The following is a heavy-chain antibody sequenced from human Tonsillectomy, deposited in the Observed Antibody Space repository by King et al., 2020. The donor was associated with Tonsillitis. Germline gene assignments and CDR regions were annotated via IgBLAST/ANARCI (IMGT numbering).Heavy chain of an antibody. CDR3: TRVPNCSSTSCYFAGAFDI. Sequence: VQLQESGPGLVKPSQTLSLTCTVSGGSISSGGYYCSWIRQHPGKGLEWIGYIYYSGSTYYNPSLKSRVTISVDTSKNQFSLKLSSVTAADTAIYYCTRVPNCSSTSCYFAGAFDIWGQGTMVTVSS. D-gene: IGHD2-2*01. V-gene: IGHV4-31*03. CDR1: GGSISSGGYY. J-gene: IGHJ3*02. CDR2: IYYSGST.